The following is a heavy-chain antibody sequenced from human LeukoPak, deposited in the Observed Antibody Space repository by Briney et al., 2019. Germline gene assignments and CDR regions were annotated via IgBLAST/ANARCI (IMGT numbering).Heavy chain of an antibody. CDR2: INHTGST. D-gene: IGHD3-10*02. V-gene: IGHV4-34*01. J-gene: IGHJ6*03. Sequence: PSETLSLTCAVYGESFTTFYWGWIRQTPGKGLEWVGEINHTGSTNYNPSLKSRVTISIDTSKNQFSLKLNSVTAADTAVYYCARRVKVNFVGLFGEDSNYYYMDVWGKGTTVTVS. CDR1: GESFTTFY. CDR3: ARRVKVNFVGLFGEDSNYYYMDV.